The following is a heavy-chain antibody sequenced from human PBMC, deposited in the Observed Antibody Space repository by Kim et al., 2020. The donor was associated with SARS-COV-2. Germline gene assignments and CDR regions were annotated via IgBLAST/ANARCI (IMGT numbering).Heavy chain of an antibody. D-gene: IGHD2-15*01. Sequence: GGSLRLSCAASGFTFSSYAMSWVRQAPGKGLEWVSALSGSGGSTYYADSVKGRFTISRDNSKNTLYLQMNSRRAEDTTVYYCATSVPWRLDIVVVVAATRFDYWGQGTLGTVSS. J-gene: IGHJ4*02. V-gene: IGHV3-23*01. CDR2: LSGSGGST. CDR1: GFTFSSYA. CDR3: ATSVPWRLDIVVVVAATRFDY.